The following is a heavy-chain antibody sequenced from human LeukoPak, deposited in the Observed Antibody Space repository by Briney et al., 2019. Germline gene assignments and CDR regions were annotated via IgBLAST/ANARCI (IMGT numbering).Heavy chain of an antibody. V-gene: IGHV1-2*02. CDR3: ARGAHIAATAGGWFDP. Sequence: VASVKVSCKASGYTFSDYYMHWVRQAPGQGLEWMGWINPKSGVTNYALKFQGRVTMTRDTSINTAYMELSRLRSDDTALFYCARGAHIAATAGGWFDPWGQGILVTVSS. CDR1: GYTFSDYY. CDR2: INPKSGVT. J-gene: IGHJ5*02. D-gene: IGHD2-15*01.